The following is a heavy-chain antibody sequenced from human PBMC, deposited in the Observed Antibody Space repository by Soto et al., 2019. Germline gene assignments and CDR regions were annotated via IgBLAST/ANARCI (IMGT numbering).Heavy chain of an antibody. J-gene: IGHJ4*02. D-gene: IGHD6-13*01. CDR3: ARTSWAAAYFDY. V-gene: IGHV4-59*01. CDR1: GGSISSYY. CDR2: IYYSGST. Sequence: LSLTCTASGGSISSYYWSWIRQPPGKGLEWIGYIYYSGSTNYNPSLKSRVTISVDTSKNQFSLKLSSVTAADTAVYYCARTSWAAAYFDYWGQGTLVTVSS.